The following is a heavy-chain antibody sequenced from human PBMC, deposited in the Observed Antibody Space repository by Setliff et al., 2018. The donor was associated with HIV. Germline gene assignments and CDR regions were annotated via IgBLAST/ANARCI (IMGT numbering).Heavy chain of an antibody. CDR3: ARVRARYSSSWSFDY. D-gene: IGHD6-13*01. J-gene: IGHJ4*02. V-gene: IGHV3-21*01. CDR2: ISVSGFNI. Sequence: GSLRLACAASGFTFSTYIMNWVRLAPGRGLGWVSSISVSGFNIYYADSVKGRFFVYRDDAKTSLFLQMNSLRTEYTAFYFCARVRARYSSSWSFDYWGQGTPVTVSS. CDR1: GFTFSTYI.